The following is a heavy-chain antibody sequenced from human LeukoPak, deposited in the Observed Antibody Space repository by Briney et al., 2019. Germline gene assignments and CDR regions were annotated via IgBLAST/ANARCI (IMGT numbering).Heavy chain of an antibody. CDR1: GGSFSGYY. CDR2: INHSGST. V-gene: IGHV4-34*01. Sequence: PSETLSLTCAVYGGSFSGYYWSWLRQPPGKGLESIGEINHSGSTNYNPSLKSRVTISVDTSKNQFSLKLSSVTAADTAVYYCARGFRGIAVAAKDYWGQGTLVTVSS. J-gene: IGHJ4*02. D-gene: IGHD6-19*01. CDR3: ARGFRGIAVAAKDY.